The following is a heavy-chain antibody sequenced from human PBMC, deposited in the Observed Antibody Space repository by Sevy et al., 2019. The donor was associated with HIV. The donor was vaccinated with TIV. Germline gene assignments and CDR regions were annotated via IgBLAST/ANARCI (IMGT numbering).Heavy chain of an antibody. Sequence: GGSLRLSCAVSGFNFNIYSMSWVRQAPGKGLEWVSNLSFGCGKIKYADSVKGRFIISRDDSKNTLYLQMNSLRAEDTAVYFCAREGCTRPHDYWGQGTLVTVSS. D-gene: IGHD2-8*01. CDR3: AREGCTRPHDY. V-gene: IGHV3-23*01. J-gene: IGHJ4*02. CDR2: LSFGCGKI. CDR1: GFNFNIYS.